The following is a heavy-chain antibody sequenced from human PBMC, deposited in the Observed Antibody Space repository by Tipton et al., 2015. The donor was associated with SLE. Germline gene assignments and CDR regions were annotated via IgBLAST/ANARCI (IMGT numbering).Heavy chain of an antibody. D-gene: IGHD5-24*01. J-gene: IGHJ4*02. Sequence: SLRLSCAASGFTVSSNYMSWVRQAPGKGLEWVSIIYSGDSTYYADSVKGRFTISRDNSKNTLYLQMNSLRAEDTAVYYCARNRRDGYNAFYFDYWGQGTLVTVSS. CDR2: IYSGDST. CDR1: GFTVSSNY. V-gene: IGHV3-53*01. CDR3: ARNRRDGYNAFYFDY.